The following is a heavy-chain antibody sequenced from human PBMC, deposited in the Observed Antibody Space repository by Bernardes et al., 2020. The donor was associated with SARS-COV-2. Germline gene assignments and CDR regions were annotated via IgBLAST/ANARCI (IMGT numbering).Heavy chain of an antibody. D-gene: IGHD2-2*01. V-gene: IGHV4-31*03. CDR3: ARDRWYCSSTSCYNWFDP. Sequence: TLSLTCTVSGGPISSGGYYWICIRQHPGKGLDWIGYIYYSGSTYYNPSLKSRVTISVDTTKNQFSLKLSSVTAADTAVYYCARDRWYCSSTSCYNWFDPWGQGTLVTVSS. J-gene: IGHJ5*02. CDR2: IYYSGST. CDR1: GGPISSGGYY.